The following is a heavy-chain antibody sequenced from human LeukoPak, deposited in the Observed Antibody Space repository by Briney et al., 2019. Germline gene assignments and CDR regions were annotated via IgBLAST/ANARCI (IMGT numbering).Heavy chain of an antibody. V-gene: IGHV3-7*03. CDR3: AKPFWSGYYTGFDY. D-gene: IGHD3-3*01. J-gene: IGHJ4*02. CDR1: GFTFSSYW. Sequence: GGSLRLSCAASGFTFSSYWMSWVRQAPGKGLEWVANIKQDGSEKYYVDSVKGRFTISRDNSKNTLYLQMNSLRAEDTAVYYCAKPFWSGYYTGFDYWGQGTLVTVSS. CDR2: IKQDGSEK.